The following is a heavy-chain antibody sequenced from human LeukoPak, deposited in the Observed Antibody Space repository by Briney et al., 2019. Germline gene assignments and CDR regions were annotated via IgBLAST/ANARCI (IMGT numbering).Heavy chain of an antibody. CDR3: ARGGPYSSFDY. J-gene: IGHJ4*02. CDR1: GFTVSSNY. V-gene: IGHV3-66*01. D-gene: IGHD6-13*01. Sequence: RGSLRLSCAASGFTVSSNYMTWVRQAPGKGLEWVAVIYSGGTYYADSVKGRFTISRDNSKNTLYLQLNSLRADDTAVYYCARGGPYSSFDYWGQGTLVTVSS. CDR2: IYSGGT.